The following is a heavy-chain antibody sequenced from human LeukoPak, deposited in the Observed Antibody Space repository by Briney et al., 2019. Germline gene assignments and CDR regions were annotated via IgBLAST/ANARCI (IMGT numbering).Heavy chain of an antibody. CDR1: GGSISGYY. D-gene: IGHD1-26*01. CDR3: ARARVGTTTIFDY. CDR2: MYSTGST. Sequence: SETLSLTCIVSGGSISGYYWSWIRQPPRKGLEWIGYMYSTGSTNYNPSLKSRVAISVDAPKNQFSLSLSSVTAADTAVYYCARARVGTTTIFDYWGQGTLVTVSS. J-gene: IGHJ4*02. V-gene: IGHV4-59*01.